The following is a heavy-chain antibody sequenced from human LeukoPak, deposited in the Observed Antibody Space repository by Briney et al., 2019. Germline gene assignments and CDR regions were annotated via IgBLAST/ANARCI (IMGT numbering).Heavy chain of an antibody. CDR2: ISSSGSTI. D-gene: IGHD6-19*01. J-gene: IGHJ6*02. V-gene: IGHV3-48*04. CDR1: GFTFSSYW. CDR3: ARAIAVAAYYYYYGMDV. Sequence: PGGSLRLSCAASGFTFSSYWMSWVRQAPGKGLEWVSYISSSGSTIYYADSVKGRFTISRDNAKNSLYLQMNSLRAEDTAVYYCARAIAVAAYYYYYGMDVWGQGTTVTVSS.